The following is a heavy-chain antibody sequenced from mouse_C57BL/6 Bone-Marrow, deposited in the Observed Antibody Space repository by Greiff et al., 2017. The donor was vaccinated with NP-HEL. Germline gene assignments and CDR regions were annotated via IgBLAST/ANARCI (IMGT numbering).Heavy chain of an antibody. CDR1: GYAFRSSW. D-gene: IGHD2-3*01. CDR2: IYPGDGDT. V-gene: IGHV1-82*01. J-gene: IGHJ2*01. Sequence: VQLQQSVPELVKPGASVKISCTASGYAFRSSWMNWVKQRPGKGLEWIGRIYPGDGDTNYNGKFKGKATLTAVTSSSTAYLQPSSLTAEESAVYFCARSSMIYDGYPYYGDDWGQGTTLTVSA. CDR3: ARSSMIYDGYPYYGDD.